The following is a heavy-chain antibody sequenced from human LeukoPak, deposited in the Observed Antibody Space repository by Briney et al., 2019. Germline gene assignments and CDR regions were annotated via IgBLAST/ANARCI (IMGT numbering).Heavy chain of an antibody. CDR2: IFSNGDT. Sequence: RSGGSLRLSCTASDFTVSRNYMLCVRQAPGKGLEWVSLIFSNGDTHYADSVKGRFTISRDTSKNTVSLQMNSLRVEDTAMYYCTRDQMNYWGQGTLVTVSS. CDR3: TRDQMNY. J-gene: IGHJ4*02. CDR1: DFTVSRNY. V-gene: IGHV3-53*01. D-gene: IGHD5-24*01.